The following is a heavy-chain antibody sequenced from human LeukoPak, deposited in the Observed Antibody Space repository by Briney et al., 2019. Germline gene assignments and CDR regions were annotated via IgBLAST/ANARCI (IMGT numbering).Heavy chain of an antibody. CDR2: IKSDGSTT. V-gene: IGHV3-74*01. CDR3: ARGSRFGVVGRDAFDI. J-gene: IGHJ3*02. D-gene: IGHD3-3*01. CDR1: GFTFSNYW. Sequence: PGGSLRLSCAASGFTFSNYWMHWVRQAPGKGLVWVSRIKSDGSTTGYADSVKGRFTISRDNAKNTLYLQMNSLRAEDTAVYYCARGSRFGVVGRDAFDIWGQGTVVTVSS.